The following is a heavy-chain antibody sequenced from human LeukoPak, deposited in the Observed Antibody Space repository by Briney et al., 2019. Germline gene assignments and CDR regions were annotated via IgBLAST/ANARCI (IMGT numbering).Heavy chain of an antibody. CDR1: GGTFSSYG. CDR2: ISAHNGNT. J-gene: IGHJ5*02. CDR3: ARSKYNWFDP. V-gene: IGHV1-18*01. Sequence: ASVKVSCKASGGTFSSYGISWVRQAPGQGLEWMGWISAHNGNTNYAQKLQGRVTMTTDTSTSTAYKELRSLRSDDTAVYYCARSKYNWFDPWGQGTLVTVSS.